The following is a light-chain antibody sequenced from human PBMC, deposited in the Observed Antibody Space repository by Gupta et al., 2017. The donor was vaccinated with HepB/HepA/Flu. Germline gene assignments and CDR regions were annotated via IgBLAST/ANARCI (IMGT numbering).Light chain of an antibody. J-gene: IGLJ3*02. CDR3: QTWVTGIGWV. CDR1: TGPSTYA. CDR2: INNDGSH. Sequence: QFILTQSPSASASLGASVRITCTLNTGPSTYAIAWHQQQPERGPRNLIKINNDGSHTKGDGIPDRFSGSSSGAECYLTISSLQSEDEADYYCQTWVTGIGWVFGGGTKLTVL. V-gene: IGLV4-69*01.